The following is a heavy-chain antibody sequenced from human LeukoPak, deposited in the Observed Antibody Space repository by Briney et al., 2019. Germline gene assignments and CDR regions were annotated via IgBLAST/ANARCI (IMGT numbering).Heavy chain of an antibody. V-gene: IGHV3-33*01. CDR3: ATLLQGDGMDV. Sequence: GGSLRLSCAASGFTFSSYGMHWVRQAPGKGLEWVAVIWYDGSNTCYADSVKGRFTISRDNSKNTLYLQMNSLRAEDTAIYYCATLLQGDGMDVWGKGTTVTVSS. CDR2: IWYDGSNT. CDR1: GFTFSSYG. D-gene: IGHD4-11*01. J-gene: IGHJ6*04.